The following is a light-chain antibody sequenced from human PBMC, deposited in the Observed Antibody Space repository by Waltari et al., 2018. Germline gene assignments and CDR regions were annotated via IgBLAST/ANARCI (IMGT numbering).Light chain of an antibody. J-gene: IGLJ2*01. V-gene: IGLV2-8*01. CDR2: EVT. CDR1: TSDVGNYTY. CDR3: SSYAGSNIVV. Sequence: QSALTQPPSASGSPGQSVTISCTGTTSDVGNYTYVSWYQQHPGKAPKLMIYEVTKRPSGVPDRFSGSKSGNTASLTVSGLQTEDEADYYCSSYAGSNIVVFGGGTKLTVL.